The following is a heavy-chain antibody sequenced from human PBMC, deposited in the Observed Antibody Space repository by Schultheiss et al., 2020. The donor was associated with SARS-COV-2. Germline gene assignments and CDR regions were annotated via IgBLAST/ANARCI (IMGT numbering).Heavy chain of an antibody. J-gene: IGHJ3*01. D-gene: IGHD3-10*01. CDR2: IYWDDDK. V-gene: IGHV2-5*02. Sequence: SGPTLVKPTQTLTLTCTFSGFSLSTSGVGVAWIRQPPGKALEWLTLIYWDDDKRYSPSLKSRLTITKDTSKNQVVLTMTNMDPADTATYHCAHIRARVTSGAFDVWGQGTMVTVSS. CDR3: AHIRARVTSGAFDV. CDR1: GFSLSTSGVG.